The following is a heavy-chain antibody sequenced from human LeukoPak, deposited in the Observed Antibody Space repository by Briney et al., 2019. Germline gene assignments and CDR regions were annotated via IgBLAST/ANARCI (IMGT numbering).Heavy chain of an antibody. CDR2: IYQSGRT. CDR1: GGSISSSDW. V-gene: IGHV4-4*02. Sequence: SGTLSLTCAVSGGSISSSDWWNWVRQPPGKGLEWIGEIYQSGRTNYNPSLETRVTISVDKSKNQFSLKLSSVTAADTAVYYCARAGGAFITINGMDVWGQGTTVTVSS. D-gene: IGHD3-3*01. CDR3: ARAGGAFITINGMDV. J-gene: IGHJ6*02.